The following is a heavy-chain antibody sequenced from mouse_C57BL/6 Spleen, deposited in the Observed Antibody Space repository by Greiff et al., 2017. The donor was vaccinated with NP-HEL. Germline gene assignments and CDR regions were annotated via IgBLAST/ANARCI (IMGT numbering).Heavy chain of an antibody. J-gene: IGHJ1*03. V-gene: IGHV5-4*01. CDR3: ARDSNYWYFDV. CDR2: ISDGGSYT. CDR1: GFTFSSYA. D-gene: IGHD2-5*01. Sequence: EVRLVESGGGLVKPGGSLKLSCAASGFTFSSYAMSWVRQTPEKRLEWVATISDGGSYTYYPDNVKGRFTISRDNAKNNLYLQMSHLKSEDTAMYYCARDSNYWYFDVWGTRTTVTVSS.